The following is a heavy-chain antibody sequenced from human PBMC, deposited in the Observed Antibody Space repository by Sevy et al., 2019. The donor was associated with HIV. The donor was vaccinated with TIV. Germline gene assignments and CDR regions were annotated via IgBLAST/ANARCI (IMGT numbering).Heavy chain of an antibody. V-gene: IGHV3-30*04. CDR2: ISYDGSNK. CDR3: AKDRGSSGQYYYYYMDV. CDR1: GFTFSTYS. Sequence: GGSLRLSCKASGFTFSTYSMHWVRQAPGKGLEWVAVISYDGSNKYYADSVKGRFTISRDNSKNTLYLQMNSLRAEDTAVYYCAKDRGSSGQYYYYYMDVWGKGTTVTVSS. D-gene: IGHD6-19*01. J-gene: IGHJ6*03.